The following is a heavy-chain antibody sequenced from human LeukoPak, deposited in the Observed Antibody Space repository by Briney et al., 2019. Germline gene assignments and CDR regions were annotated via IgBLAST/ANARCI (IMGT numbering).Heavy chain of an antibody. V-gene: IGHV3-48*04. CDR1: GFTFSSYS. J-gene: IGHJ4*02. D-gene: IGHD3-22*01. Sequence: GGSLRPSCAASGFTFSSYSMNWVRQAPGKGLEWVSYISSSSSTIYYADSVKGRFTISRDNAKNSLYLQMNSLRAEDTAVYYCASADSYYYDSSGDYWGQGTLVTVSS. CDR2: ISSSSSTI. CDR3: ASADSYYYDSSGDY.